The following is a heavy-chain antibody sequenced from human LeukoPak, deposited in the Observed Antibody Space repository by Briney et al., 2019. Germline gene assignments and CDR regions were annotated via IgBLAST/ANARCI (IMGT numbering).Heavy chain of an antibody. CDR2: INPNSGGT. J-gene: IGHJ4*02. D-gene: IGHD7-27*01. V-gene: IGHV1-2*06. CDR1: GGTFSSYA. CDR3: ARGDNWGSEAH. Sequence: ASVKVSCKASGGTFSSYAISWVRQAPGQGLEWMGRINPNSGGTNYAQKFQGRVTMTRDTSISTAYMELSRLRSDDTAVYYCARGDNWGSEAHWGQGTLVTVSS.